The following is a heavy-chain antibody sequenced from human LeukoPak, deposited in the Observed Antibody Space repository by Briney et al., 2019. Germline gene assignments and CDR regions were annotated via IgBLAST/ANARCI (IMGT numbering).Heavy chain of an antibody. V-gene: IGHV4-4*09. CDR2: IYTSGST. J-gene: IGHJ3*02. D-gene: IGHD1-26*01. CDR3: ARHPRGSYINAFDI. CDR1: GGSISSYY. Sequence: PSETLSLTCTVSGGSISSYYWSWIRQPPGKGLEWIGYIYTSGSTNYNPSLKSRVTISVDTSKNQFSLKLSSVTAADTAVYYCARHPRGSYINAFDIWGQGTMVTVSS.